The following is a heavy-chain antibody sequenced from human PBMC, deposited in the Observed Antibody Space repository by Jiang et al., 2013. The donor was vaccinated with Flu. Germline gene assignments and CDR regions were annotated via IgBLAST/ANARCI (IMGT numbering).Heavy chain of an antibody. D-gene: IGHD5-12*01. J-gene: IGHJ4*02. CDR3: ARPGGYSGYGLTNNGDYPGY. Sequence: MPGKGLEWMGIIYPGDSDTRYSPSFQGQVTISADKSISTAYLQWSSLKASDTAMYYCARPGGYSGYGLTNNGDYPGYWGQGTLVTVSS. V-gene: IGHV5-51*01. CDR2: IYPGDSDT.